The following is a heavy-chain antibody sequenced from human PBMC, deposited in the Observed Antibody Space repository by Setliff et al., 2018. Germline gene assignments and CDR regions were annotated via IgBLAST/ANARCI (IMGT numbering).Heavy chain of an antibody. Sequence: PSETLSLTCTVSGGSVSNSGFFWGWLRQAPGKGLEWIGNIYDSGSSNYNASLKSRVTMSVDTSKNQFSLNLSAVTAADTAVYYCARTGTYRYFDYWGQGALVTVSS. CDR3: ARTGTYRYFDY. CDR1: GGSVSNSGFF. V-gene: IGHV4-39*01. D-gene: IGHD1-1*01. CDR2: IYDSGSS. J-gene: IGHJ4*02.